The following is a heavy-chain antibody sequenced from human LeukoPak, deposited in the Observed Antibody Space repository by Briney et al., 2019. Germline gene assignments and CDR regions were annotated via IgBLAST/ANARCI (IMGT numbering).Heavy chain of an antibody. CDR3: ARQSLGFLEWSYRPLGNWFDP. CDR2: IYYSGST. Sequence: SETLSLTCTVSGGSISSSSYYWGWIRQPPGKGLEWIGSIYYSGSTYYNPSLKSRVTISVDTSKNQFSLKLSSVTAADTAVYYCARQSLGFLEWSYRPLGNWFDPWGQGTLVTVSS. CDR1: GGSISSSSYY. J-gene: IGHJ5*02. V-gene: IGHV4-39*01. D-gene: IGHD3-3*01.